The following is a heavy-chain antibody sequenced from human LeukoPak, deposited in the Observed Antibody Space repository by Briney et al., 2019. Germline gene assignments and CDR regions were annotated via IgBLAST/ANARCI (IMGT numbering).Heavy chain of an antibody. CDR2: IIPIFGTA. D-gene: IGHD3-10*01. Sequence: SVKVSRKASGGTFSSYAISWVRQAPGQGLEWMGGIIPIFGTANYAQKFQGRVTITTDESTSTAYMELSSLRSEDTAVYYCASSGRDYYYYYMDVWGKGTTVTVSS. CDR3: ASSGRDYYYYYMDV. CDR1: GGTFSSYA. J-gene: IGHJ6*03. V-gene: IGHV1-69*05.